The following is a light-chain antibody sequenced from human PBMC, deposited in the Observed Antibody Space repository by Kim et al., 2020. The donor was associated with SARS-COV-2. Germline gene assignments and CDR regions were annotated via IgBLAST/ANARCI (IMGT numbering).Light chain of an antibody. V-gene: IGKV3-15*01. CDR1: QSVRNN. CDR2: GAS. J-gene: IGKJ4*01. CDR3: QQYNDWPLLT. Sequence: IVMTQSPATLSVSPGERVTLSCRASQSVRNNLAWYQQRPGQAPRLLIYGASTRATDVSDRFSGSGSGTEFTLTIRSLQSEDLAVYYCQQYNDWPLLTFGGGTNLEI.